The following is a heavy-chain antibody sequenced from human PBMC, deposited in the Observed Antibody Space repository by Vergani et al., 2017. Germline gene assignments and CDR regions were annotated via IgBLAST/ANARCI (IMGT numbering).Heavy chain of an antibody. V-gene: IGHV4-61*02. D-gene: IGHD3-10*01. J-gene: IGHJ6*02. Sequence: QVQLQESGPRLVRPSQTLSLTCTVSGGSINTGAYSWSWIRQPAGKVLEWIGRVYTSGMTNYNPSLKSRVTILVDRSKSQLSLKLTSVAAVDTDVYFCAGELTDYYSAAIDEYNPNYDDGMDVRGPGTTVTVSS. CDR2: VYTSGMT. CDR3: AGELTDYYSAAIDEYNPNYDDGMDV. CDR1: GGSINTGAYS.